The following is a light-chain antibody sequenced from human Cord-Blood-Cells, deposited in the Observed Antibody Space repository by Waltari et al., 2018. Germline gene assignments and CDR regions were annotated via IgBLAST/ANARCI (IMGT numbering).Light chain of an antibody. Sequence: DIQMTQSPSSLSASVGDRVTITCRASQGISNYLAWYQQKPGKVPKLLIYAASTLQSGFPSRFSGSGSGPDFTLTISSLQPEDVATYYCQKYNSAPQTFGQGTKVEIK. CDR2: AAS. V-gene: IGKV1-27*01. CDR1: QGISNY. J-gene: IGKJ1*01. CDR3: QKYNSAPQT.